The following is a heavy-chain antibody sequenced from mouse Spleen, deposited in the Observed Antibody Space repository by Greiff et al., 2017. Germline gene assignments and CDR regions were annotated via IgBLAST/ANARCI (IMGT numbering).Heavy chain of an antibody. V-gene: IGHV5-9*02. CDR3: AREGYGNYPFAY. Sequence: EVMLVESGGGLVKPGGSLKLSCAASGFAFSSYDMSWVRQTPEKRLEWVATISSGGSYTYYPDSVKGRFTISRDNARNTLYLQMSSLRSEDTALYYCAREGYGNYPFAYWGQGTLVTVSA. CDR2: ISSGGSYT. D-gene: IGHD2-10*02. J-gene: IGHJ3*01. CDR1: GFAFSSYD.